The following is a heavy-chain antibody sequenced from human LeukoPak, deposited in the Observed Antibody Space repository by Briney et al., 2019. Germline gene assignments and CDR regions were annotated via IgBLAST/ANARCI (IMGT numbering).Heavy chain of an antibody. V-gene: IGHV3-7*01. D-gene: IGHD6-13*01. Sequence: PGGSLRLSCAASGFTFSSYWMSWVRQAPGKGLEWVANIKQDGSEKYYVDSVKGRFTISRDNAKNSLYLQMNSLRAEDTAVYYCARDSLYSSSWYLYWGQGTLVTVSS. CDR3: ARDSLYSSSWYLY. CDR2: IKQDGSEK. CDR1: GFTFSSYW. J-gene: IGHJ4*02.